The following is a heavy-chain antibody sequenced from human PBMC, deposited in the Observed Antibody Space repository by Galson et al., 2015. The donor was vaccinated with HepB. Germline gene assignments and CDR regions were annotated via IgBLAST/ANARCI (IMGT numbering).Heavy chain of an antibody. Sequence: SLRLSCAASGFSFSHYWMSWVRQAPGKGLEYVSAISSNGGNTYYAGSVKGRFTISRDNSKNTLYLEVSSLKPEDTAVYYCVKGGEYTYGSHFDYWGQGTLFSFSS. CDR2: ISSNGGNT. J-gene: IGHJ4*02. CDR3: VKGGEYTYGSHFDY. CDR1: GFSFSHYW. V-gene: IGHV3-64D*06. D-gene: IGHD5-18*01.